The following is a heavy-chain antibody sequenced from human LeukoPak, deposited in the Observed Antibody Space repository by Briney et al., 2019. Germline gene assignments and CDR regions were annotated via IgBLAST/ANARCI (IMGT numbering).Heavy chain of an antibody. D-gene: IGHD3-10*01. J-gene: IGHJ4*02. Sequence: ASVKVSCKVSGYTLTGLSMHWVRQAPGKGLEWMGGFDPEDGETIYAQKFQGRVTMTEDTSTDTAYTELSSLRSEDTAVYYCATGITMVRGVFLDYWGRGTLVTVSS. CDR2: FDPEDGET. CDR1: GYTLTGLS. V-gene: IGHV1-24*01. CDR3: ATGITMVRGVFLDY.